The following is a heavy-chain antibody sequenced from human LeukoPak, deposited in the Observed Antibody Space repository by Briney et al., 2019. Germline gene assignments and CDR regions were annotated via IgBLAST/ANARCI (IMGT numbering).Heavy chain of an antibody. Sequence: GGSLRLSCAASGFTFGSYWMDWVRQAPGKGLEWVANIKQDGSEMYYVDSVKGRFTISRDNAKNSLYLQMDSLRAKDTAVYYCARRAMTERGHSYGLDYWGQGTLVTVSS. D-gene: IGHD5-18*01. V-gene: IGHV3-7*01. CDR3: ARRAMTERGHSYGLDY. J-gene: IGHJ4*02. CDR2: IKQDGSEM. CDR1: GFTFGSYW.